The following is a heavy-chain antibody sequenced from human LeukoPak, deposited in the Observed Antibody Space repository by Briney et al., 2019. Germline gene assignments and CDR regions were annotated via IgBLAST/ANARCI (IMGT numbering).Heavy chain of an antibody. D-gene: IGHD6-19*01. CDR3: AAVPRYSSIDY. Sequence: GGSLRLSCAASGFTFSSYSMNWVRQAPGKGLEWVSSISSSSSYIYYADSVKGRFTISRDNAKNSLYPQMNSLRAEDTAVYYCAAVPRYSSIDYWGQGTLVTVSS. CDR2: ISSSSSYI. J-gene: IGHJ4*02. V-gene: IGHV3-21*01. CDR1: GFTFSSYS.